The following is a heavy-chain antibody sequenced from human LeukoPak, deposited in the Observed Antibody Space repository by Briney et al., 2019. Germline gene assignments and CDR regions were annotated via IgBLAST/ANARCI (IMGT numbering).Heavy chain of an antibody. CDR1: GDSISSGNY. CDR2: IFHTGST. CDR3: ARDLNWADNPDAFDI. Sequence: PSETLSLTCTVSGDSISSGNYWGWIRQPPGKGLEWIGSIFHTGSTYFNLSLKSRVTISVDTSKNQFSLKLSSVTAADTAVYYCARDLNWADNPDAFDIWGQGTMVTVSS. J-gene: IGHJ3*02. V-gene: IGHV4-38-2*02. D-gene: IGHD7-27*01.